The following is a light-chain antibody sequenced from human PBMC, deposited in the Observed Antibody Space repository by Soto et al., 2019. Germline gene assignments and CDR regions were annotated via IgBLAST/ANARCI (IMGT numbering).Light chain of an antibody. J-gene: IGLJ2*01. CDR1: TSDVGGYNY. Sequence: QAVVTQPASVSGSPGQSITISCTGTTSDVGGYNYVSWYQQHPDKAPKLMIYDVDSRPSGVSNRFSGSKSGNTASLTISGLQAEDEADYYCSSFTTSTTLLFGGGTKLTVL. CDR3: SSFTTSTTLL. CDR2: DVD. V-gene: IGLV2-14*03.